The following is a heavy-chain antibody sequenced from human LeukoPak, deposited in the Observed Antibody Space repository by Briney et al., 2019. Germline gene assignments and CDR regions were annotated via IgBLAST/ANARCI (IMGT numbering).Heavy chain of an antibody. D-gene: IGHD5-18*01. CDR3: ARDLTDTAMAPFDY. CDR1: GFTSVGYS. Sequence: GCSLPLFCAAAGFTSVGYSMRWIRQPQAQGLELVSGINWSGGSTGYADSVKGRFTISRDNAKNSLYLQMNSLRAEDTALYYCARDLTDTAMAPFDYWGQGTLVTVSS. V-gene: IGHV3-20*04. CDR2: INWSGGST. J-gene: IGHJ4*02.